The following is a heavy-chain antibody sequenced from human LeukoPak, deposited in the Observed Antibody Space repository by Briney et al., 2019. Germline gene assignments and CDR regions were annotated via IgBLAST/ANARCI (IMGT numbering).Heavy chain of an antibody. CDR3: ATQESGFDY. CDR1: RFPLTSIW. V-gene: IGHV3-74*01. D-gene: IGHD3-10*01. CDR2: INSDGSST. J-gene: IGHJ4*02. Sequence: GAPRLSRAPSRFPLTSIWGPWGPQTPRKGVGWVSRINSDGSSTSYADSVKGRFTISRDNAKNTLYLQMNSLRAEDTAVYYCATQESGFDYWGQGTLVTVSS.